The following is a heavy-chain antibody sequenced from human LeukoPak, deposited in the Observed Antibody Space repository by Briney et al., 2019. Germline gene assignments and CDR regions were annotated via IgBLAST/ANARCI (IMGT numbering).Heavy chain of an antibody. D-gene: IGHD6-19*01. V-gene: IGHV3-11*04. Sequence: GGSLRLSCAASGFTFSDYYMSWIRQAPGKGLEWVSYISSSGSTIYYADSVKGRFTISRDNAKNSLYLQMNSLRAEDTAVYYCARDQGEQWLVHDAFDIWGQGTMATVSS. CDR1: GFTFSDYY. CDR3: ARDQGEQWLVHDAFDI. CDR2: ISSSGSTI. J-gene: IGHJ3*02.